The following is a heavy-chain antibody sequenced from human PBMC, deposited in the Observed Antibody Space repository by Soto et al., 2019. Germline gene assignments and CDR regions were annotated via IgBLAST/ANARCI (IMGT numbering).Heavy chain of an antibody. D-gene: IGHD2-2*01. V-gene: IGHV3-30-3*01. Sequence: VQLLESGGNLVQPGGSLRLSCAASGFTFSSYAMHWVRQAPGKGLEWVAVISYDGSNKYYADSVKGRFTISRDNSMNPLYLQMNRLRGEDTAVYYFERAQGFVVVPAAIHWFDPWGQGPLVTVSS. CDR1: GFTFSSYA. CDR3: ERAQGFVVVPAAIHWFDP. CDR2: ISYDGSNK. J-gene: IGHJ5*02.